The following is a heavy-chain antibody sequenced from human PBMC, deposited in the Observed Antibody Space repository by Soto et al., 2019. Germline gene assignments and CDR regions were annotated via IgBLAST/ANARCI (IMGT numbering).Heavy chain of an antibody. V-gene: IGHV4-30-4*08. Sequence: PSLLNSVPDGSARSDNYGLCSRQPPGKGLEWIGHIYYSGNTDYNPSLKSRLAISIDTSKNQFSLKLSSVTAADTAVYFCAREGGESSDGLYYFDSWGQGSLVTVSS. CDR3: AREGGESSDGLYYFDS. CDR2: IYYSGNT. J-gene: IGHJ4*02. CDR1: DGSARSDNY. D-gene: IGHD3-16*01.